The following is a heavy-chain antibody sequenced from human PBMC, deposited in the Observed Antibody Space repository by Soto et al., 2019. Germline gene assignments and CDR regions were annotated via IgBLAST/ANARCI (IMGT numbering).Heavy chain of an antibody. V-gene: IGHV4-61*08. Sequence: ETLSLTCSVSGDSVSRGDYYWSWIRQPPGKGLEWIGHVYFSGSTNYIPSLKSRLTMSVDTAKNQFSLKLNSVTAADTAVYYCARIPVDTYMIYWSDPWGQGTQVTVSS. J-gene: IGHJ5*02. CDR2: VYFSGST. CDR3: ARIPVDTYMIYWSDP. D-gene: IGHD3-16*01. CDR1: GDSVSRGDYY.